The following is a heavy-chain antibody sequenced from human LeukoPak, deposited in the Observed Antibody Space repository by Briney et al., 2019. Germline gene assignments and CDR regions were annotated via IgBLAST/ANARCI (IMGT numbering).Heavy chain of an antibody. V-gene: IGHV3-30*18. D-gene: IGHD2-21*02. J-gene: IGHJ5*02. CDR1: GFTFSNYG. Sequence: GGPLRLPCAASGFTFSNYGVHWVRKAPDKGLEWVTVISYDGNNEYYADSVKGRFTISRDNSKNTLYLQMNSLRPEDTAVYYCAKDQLAYCGGDCYSAPWGQGTLVTVSS. CDR3: AKDQLAYCGGDCYSAP. CDR2: ISYDGNNE.